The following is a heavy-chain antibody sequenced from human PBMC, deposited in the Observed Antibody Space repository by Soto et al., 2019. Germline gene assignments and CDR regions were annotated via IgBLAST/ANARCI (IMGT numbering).Heavy chain of an antibody. V-gene: IGHV1-69*12. CDR3: ARGPYNYDSSGYYHFDY. D-gene: IGHD3-22*01. Sequence: QVQLVQSGAEVKKPGSSVKVSCKASGGTFSSYAISWVRQAPGQGLEWMGGIIPIFGTANYEQKFQGRVTIAADESTSTAHKELSGLRSEDTAVYYCARGPYNYDSSGYYHFDYWGQGTLVTVSS. CDR2: IIPIFGTA. CDR1: GGTFSSYA. J-gene: IGHJ4*02.